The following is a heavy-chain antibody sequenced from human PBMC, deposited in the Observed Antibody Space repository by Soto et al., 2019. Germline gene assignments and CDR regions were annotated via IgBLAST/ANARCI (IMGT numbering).Heavy chain of an antibody. CDR2: ISYDGSNK. Sequence: GGSLRLSCAASGFTFSSYAMHWVRQAPGKGLEWVAVISYDGSNKYYADSVKGRFTISRDNSKNTLYLQMNSLRAEDTAVYYCARSSRGFYDSPFDYWGQGTLVTVYS. CDR3: ARSSRGFYDSPFDY. CDR1: GFTFSSYA. V-gene: IGHV3-30-3*01. J-gene: IGHJ4*02. D-gene: IGHD3-16*01.